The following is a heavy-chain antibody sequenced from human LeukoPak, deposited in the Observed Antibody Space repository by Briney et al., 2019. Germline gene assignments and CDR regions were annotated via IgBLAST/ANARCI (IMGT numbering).Heavy chain of an antibody. J-gene: IGHJ4*02. Sequence: SETLSLTCTVSGGSISSSSYYWGWIRQPPGKGLEWIGSIYYSGSTYYYPSLKSRVTISVDTSKNQFSLKLSSVTAADTAVYYCAGRIAVAGTSYFDYWGQGTLVTVSS. V-gene: IGHV4-39*01. CDR2: IYYSGST. CDR1: GGSISSSSYY. D-gene: IGHD6-19*01. CDR3: AGRIAVAGTSYFDY.